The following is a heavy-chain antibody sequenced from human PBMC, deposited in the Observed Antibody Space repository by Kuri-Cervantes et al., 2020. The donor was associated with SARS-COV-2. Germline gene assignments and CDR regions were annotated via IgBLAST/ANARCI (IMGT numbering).Heavy chain of an antibody. V-gene: IGHV3-33*01. Sequence: GGSLRLSCAASGFTFSSYGMHWVRQAPGKGLEWVAVIWYDGSNKYYADSVRGRFTISRDNSKITLYLQMNSLRAEDTAVYYCARCSGITGTDFYYYYGMDVWGQGTRSPSP. J-gene: IGHJ6*02. CDR3: ARCSGITGTDFYYYYGMDV. D-gene: IGHD1-7*01. CDR1: GFTFSSYG. CDR2: IWYDGSNK.